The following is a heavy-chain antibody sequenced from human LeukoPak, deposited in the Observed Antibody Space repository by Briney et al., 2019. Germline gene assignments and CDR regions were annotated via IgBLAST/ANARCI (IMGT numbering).Heavy chain of an antibody. J-gene: IGHJ4*02. Sequence: GGSLRLSCAASGFTFSSYAMHWVRQAPGKGLEWVAVISYDGSNKYYADSVKGRFTISRDNSKNTLYLQMNSPRAEDTAVYYCARGGNLWFGELLLYYFDYWGQGTLVTVSS. D-gene: IGHD3-10*01. CDR2: ISYDGSNK. V-gene: IGHV3-30*04. CDR1: GFTFSSYA. CDR3: ARGGNLWFGELLLYYFDY.